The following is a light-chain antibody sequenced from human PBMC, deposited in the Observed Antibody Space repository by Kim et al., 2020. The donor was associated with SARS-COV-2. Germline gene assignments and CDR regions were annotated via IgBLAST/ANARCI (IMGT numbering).Light chain of an antibody. Sequence: SASLGDRVTITCRARQGISNYLAWYQQKPGKVPKLLIYAASTLQSGVPSRFSGSGSGTDFTLTISSLQPEDVATYYCQKCNSAPFTFGQGTKLEI. CDR2: AAS. J-gene: IGKJ2*01. CDR1: QGISNY. V-gene: IGKV1-27*01. CDR3: QKCNSAPFT.